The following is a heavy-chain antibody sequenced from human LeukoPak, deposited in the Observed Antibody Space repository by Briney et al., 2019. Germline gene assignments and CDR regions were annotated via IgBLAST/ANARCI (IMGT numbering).Heavy chain of an antibody. V-gene: IGHV3-30*18. CDR3: AKDFGQLWPYYFDY. D-gene: IGHD5-18*01. Sequence: GGSLRLSWAASGFTFSSYSMHWVRQAPGKGLEWVAVISYDGSNKYYADSVKGRFTISRDNSKNTLYLQMNSLRAEDTAVYYCAKDFGQLWPYYFDYWGQGTLVTVSS. CDR1: GFTFSSYS. CDR2: ISYDGSNK. J-gene: IGHJ4*02.